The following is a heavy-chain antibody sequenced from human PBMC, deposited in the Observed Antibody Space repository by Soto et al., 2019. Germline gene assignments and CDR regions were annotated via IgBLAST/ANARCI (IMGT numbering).Heavy chain of an antibody. Sequence: PGGSLRLSCVASGFTFSNYWMHWVRQAPGKGLEWVSRISSDGSSTTYADSVKGRFTISRDNAENSLHLQMNSLRAEDTAVYYVARVGYCSKKSCYSGFDYGGKGTRAPVPS. D-gene: IGHD2-2*03. V-gene: IGHV3-74*01. CDR3: ARVGYCSKKSCYSGFDY. CDR2: ISSDGSST. CDR1: GFTFSNYW. J-gene: IGHJ4*02.